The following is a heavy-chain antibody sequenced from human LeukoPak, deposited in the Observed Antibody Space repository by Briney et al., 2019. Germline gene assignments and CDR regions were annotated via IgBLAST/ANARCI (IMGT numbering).Heavy chain of an antibody. CDR2: ISGSGGST. V-gene: IGHV3-23*01. CDR3: VRSLSLSY. J-gene: IGHJ4*02. Sequence: GGSLRLSCAASGFTFSSYAMNWVRQAPGKGLEWVSAISGSGGSTYYADSVKGRFTISRDNSKNTLYLQMNSLRVEDTAMYYCVRSLSLSYWGQGALVTVSS. CDR1: GFTFSSYA.